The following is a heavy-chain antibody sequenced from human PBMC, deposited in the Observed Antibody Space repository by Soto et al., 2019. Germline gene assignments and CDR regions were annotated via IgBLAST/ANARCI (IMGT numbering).Heavy chain of an antibody. D-gene: IGHD6-19*01. CDR3: AREKWGSGSRWLDP. Sequence: QVQVVQSGAEEKKPGASVKVSCKASGYTYISYSMHWVRQAPGQRLEWMGWINVGNGNTKYSQNFQGRVTINQDTSASRAYMELSSLTSEDTAVYYCAREKWGSGSRWLDPWGQGTLVTVSS. CDR1: GYTYISYS. J-gene: IGHJ5*02. CDR2: INVGNGNT. V-gene: IGHV1-3*05.